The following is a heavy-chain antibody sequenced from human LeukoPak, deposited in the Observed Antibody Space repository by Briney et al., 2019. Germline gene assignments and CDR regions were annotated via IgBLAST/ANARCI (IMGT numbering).Heavy chain of an antibody. CDR2: IDTSGNT. D-gene: IGHD5-12*01. Sequence: NPSETLSLTCTVSGGSISSYYWSWIRQPAGKGLEWIGRIDTSGNTNYKPSLKSRVTMSVDTSKKQFSLKLSSVTAADTAVYYCATTTIRLGYWGQGTLVTVSS. V-gene: IGHV4-4*07. CDR1: GGSISSYY. CDR3: ATTTIRLGY. J-gene: IGHJ4*02.